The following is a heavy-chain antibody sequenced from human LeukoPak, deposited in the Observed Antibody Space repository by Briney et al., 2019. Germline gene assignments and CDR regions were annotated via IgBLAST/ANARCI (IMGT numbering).Heavy chain of an antibody. CDR2: VNRDGSET. J-gene: IGHJ5*02. Sequence: PGGSLRLSCAASGFALSSHWMTWVRQVPGRGPEWVANVNRDGSETYYLDSVKGRFAISRDNSKNTVYLQMNSLRLEDTAVYYCARDSRPPDSKQFWSVNLFDPWGQGTLVTVSS. CDR1: GFALSSHW. D-gene: IGHD3-3*01. V-gene: IGHV3-7*01. CDR3: ARDSRPPDSKQFWSVNLFDP.